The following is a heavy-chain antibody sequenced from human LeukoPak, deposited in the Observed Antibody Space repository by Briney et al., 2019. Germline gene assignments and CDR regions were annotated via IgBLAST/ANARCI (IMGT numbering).Heavy chain of an antibody. Sequence: PSETLSLTCTVSGGSISSYYWSWIRQPPGKGLEWIGYIYYSGSTNYNPSLKSRVTISVDTSKNQFSLKLSSVTAADTAVYYCARSWAAMANDAFDIWGQGTMVTVSS. J-gene: IGHJ3*02. CDR2: IYYSGST. V-gene: IGHV4-59*01. CDR1: GGSISSYY. CDR3: ARSWAAMANDAFDI. D-gene: IGHD5-18*01.